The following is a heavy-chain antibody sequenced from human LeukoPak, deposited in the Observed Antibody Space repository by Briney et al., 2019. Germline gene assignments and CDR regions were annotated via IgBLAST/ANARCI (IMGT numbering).Heavy chain of an antibody. Sequence: PSETLSLTCTVAGDSITSSGVYWGWVRQPPGKGLEWVGCAYYGGDTYSKPSLKSRITISFDTSKNQFSLSLSSVTAADTALYFCARLFSSGWPYFYGLGAWGQGTTVTVSS. CDR2: AYYGGDT. CDR3: ARLFSSGWPYFYGLGA. J-gene: IGHJ6*02. V-gene: IGHV4-39*01. D-gene: IGHD6-19*01. CDR1: GDSITSSGVY.